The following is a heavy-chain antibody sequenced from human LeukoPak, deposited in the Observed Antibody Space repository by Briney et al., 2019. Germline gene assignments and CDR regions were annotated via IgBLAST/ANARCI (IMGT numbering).Heavy chain of an antibody. J-gene: IGHJ6*03. D-gene: IGHD6-19*01. CDR2: IKEDGSEK. V-gene: IGHV3-7*01. CDR3: ARDGSSGWSPMDV. Sequence: PGGSLRLSCAASGFTFSSYGMSWVRQAPGKGLEWVANIKEDGSEKRDVDSVKGRFTISRDNAKNSLYLQMNSLRAEDTAVYYCARDGSSGWSPMDVWGKGTTVTVSS. CDR1: GFTFSSYG.